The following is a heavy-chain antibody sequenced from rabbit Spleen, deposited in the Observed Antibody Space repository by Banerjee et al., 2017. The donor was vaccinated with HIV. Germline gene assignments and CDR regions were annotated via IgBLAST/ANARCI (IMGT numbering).Heavy chain of an antibody. CDR2: IDAGSSGFP. J-gene: IGHJ6*01. V-gene: IGHV1S40*01. CDR3: ARDTASSFSSYGMDL. CDR1: GFSFSRSYD. Sequence: QSLEESWGDLVKPGASLRLTCTASGFSFSRSYDMCWVRQAPGKGLEWIACIDAGSSGFPYFATWAKGRFTISKTSSTTVTLQMTRLTAADTATYFCARDTASSFSSYGMDLWGQGTLVTVS. D-gene: IGHD8-1*01.